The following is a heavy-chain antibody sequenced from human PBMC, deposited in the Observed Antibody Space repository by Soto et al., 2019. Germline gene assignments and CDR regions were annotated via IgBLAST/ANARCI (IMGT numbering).Heavy chain of an antibody. Sequence: QVQLVESGGGVVQPGRSLRLSCEASGFTFSSYGMHWVRQAPGKGLEWVAVIWYDGSNKYYADSVKGRFTISRDNSKNTLYLQMNSLRAEDTAVYYCARDLALRYFVWLSGGFDYWGQGPLVTVSS. CDR1: GFTFSSYG. CDR3: ARDLALRYFVWLSGGFDY. V-gene: IGHV3-33*01. CDR2: IWYDGSNK. D-gene: IGHD3-9*01. J-gene: IGHJ4*02.